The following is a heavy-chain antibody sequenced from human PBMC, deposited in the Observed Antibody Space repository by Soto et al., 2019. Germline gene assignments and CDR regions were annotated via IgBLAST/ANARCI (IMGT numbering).Heavy chain of an antibody. CDR2: IRKKVNSYTT. J-gene: IGHJ4*02. D-gene: IGHD6-13*01. CDR1: GFTFSDYY. CDR3: TRVFGSSWDQASFDY. V-gene: IGHV3-72*01. Sequence: EVQLVESGGALVQPGGSLRLSCAASGFTFSDYYMDWVRQAPGKGLEWVGRIRKKVNSYTTEYAASVKDRFTISRDDSKNSLFLQMNSLKIEDTAVYYCTRVFGSSWDQASFDYWGQGTLVTVSS.